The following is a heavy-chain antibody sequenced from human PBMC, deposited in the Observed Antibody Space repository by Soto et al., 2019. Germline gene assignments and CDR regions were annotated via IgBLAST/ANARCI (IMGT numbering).Heavy chain of an antibody. CDR2: IYYSGST. D-gene: IGHD2-15*01. CDR3: ARGYCNGGSCYMFDY. Sequence: PSETLSLTCTVSGGSISSGGYYWSWIRQPPGKGLEWIGNIYYSGSTYYNPSLKSRVTISVDTSKNQFSLKLSSVTAADTAVYYCARGYCNGGSCYMFDYWGQGTLVTVSS. V-gene: IGHV4-31*03. CDR1: GGSISSGGYY. J-gene: IGHJ4*02.